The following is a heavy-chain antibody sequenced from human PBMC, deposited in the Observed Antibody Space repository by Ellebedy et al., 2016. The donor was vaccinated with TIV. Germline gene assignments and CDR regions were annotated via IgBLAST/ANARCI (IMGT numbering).Heavy chain of an antibody. J-gene: IGHJ4*02. Sequence: GGSLRLSXAASGFSFSSYSMHWVRQAPGKGLERVAVISYDGSTKFYADSVKGRFTISRDNSKNTLFLQMNSLRPEDTAFYFCARENTYYYEPFDYWGQGTLVTVSS. CDR1: GFSFSSYS. V-gene: IGHV3-30-3*01. CDR3: ARENTYYYEPFDY. D-gene: IGHD3-22*01. CDR2: ISYDGSTK.